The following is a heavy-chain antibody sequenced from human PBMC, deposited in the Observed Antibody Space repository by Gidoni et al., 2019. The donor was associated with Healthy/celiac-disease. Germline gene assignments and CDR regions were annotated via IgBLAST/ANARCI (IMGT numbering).Heavy chain of an antibody. CDR3: AREYYYDSSGSSILAD. V-gene: IGHV1-2*02. J-gene: IGHJ4*02. Sequence: QVQLVQSGAEVKKPGASVTVSCKASGYTLTGYYMHWVRQAPGQGLEWMGWINPNSGGTNYAQKFQGRVTMTRDTSISTAYMELSRLRSDDTAVYYCAREYYYDSSGSSILADWGQGTLVTVSS. D-gene: IGHD3-22*01. CDR2: INPNSGGT. CDR1: GYTLTGYY.